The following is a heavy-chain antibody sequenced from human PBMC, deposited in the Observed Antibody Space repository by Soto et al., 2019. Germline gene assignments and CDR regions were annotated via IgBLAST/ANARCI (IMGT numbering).Heavy chain of an antibody. CDR2: IIPMFAAT. Sequence: QVQLAQSGAEVRKPGSSVKVSCRASGGSLSDFAFSWVRQAPGQGLEWMGGIIPMFAATKYAQRFQGRVTISAAASTRTVYLALSSLTSDDSAVYYCARGGIVAVPAALSSYDDYTNYRFDSWDQGTLVSVSS. D-gene: IGHD2-15*01. V-gene: IGHV1-69*01. CDR3: ARGGIVAVPAALSSYDDYTNYRFDS. CDR1: GGSLSDFA. J-gene: IGHJ4*02.